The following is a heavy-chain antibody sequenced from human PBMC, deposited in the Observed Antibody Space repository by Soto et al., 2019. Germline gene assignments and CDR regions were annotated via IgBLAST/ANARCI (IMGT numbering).Heavy chain of an antibody. V-gene: IGHV3-53*01. CDR1: GFTVSSNY. D-gene: IGHD2-15*01. J-gene: IGHJ3*02. CDR2: IYSGGST. Sequence: HPGGSLRLSGAASGFTVSSNYMSWVRQAPGKGLEWVSVIYSGGSTYYADSVKGRFTISRDNSKNTLYLQMNSLRAEDTAVYYCAAVEIKTHDAFDIWGQGTMVTVSS. CDR3: AAVEIKTHDAFDI.